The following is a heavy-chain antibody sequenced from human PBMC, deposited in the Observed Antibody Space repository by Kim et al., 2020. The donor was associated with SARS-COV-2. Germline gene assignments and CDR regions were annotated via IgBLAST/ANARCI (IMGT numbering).Heavy chain of an antibody. CDR1: GGSVSSGSYY. D-gene: IGHD3-10*01. CDR2: IYYSGST. Sequence: SETLSLTCTVSGGSVSSGSYYWSWIRQPPGKGLEWIGYIYYSGSTNYNPSLKSRVTISVDTSKNQFSLKLSSVTAADTAVYYCARGVGRLLWFGESLEHFDYWGQGTLVTVSS. J-gene: IGHJ4*02. V-gene: IGHV4-61*01. CDR3: ARGVGRLLWFGESLEHFDY.